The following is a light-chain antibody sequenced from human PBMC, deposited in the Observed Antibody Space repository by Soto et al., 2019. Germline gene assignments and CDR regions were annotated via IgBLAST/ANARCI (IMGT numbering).Light chain of an antibody. J-gene: IGLJ1*01. V-gene: IGLV2-14*01. CDR2: DVS. CDR1: SSDVGGYNY. Sequence: QSVLTQPASVSGSPGQSITISCTGTSSDVGGYNYVSWYQQHPGKAPKLMIYDVSNRPSGVSNRFSGSKSGNTASLTISGLQAEDEADYYCSPYTRSSTLGVFGTGTKVTVL. CDR3: SPYTRSSTLGV.